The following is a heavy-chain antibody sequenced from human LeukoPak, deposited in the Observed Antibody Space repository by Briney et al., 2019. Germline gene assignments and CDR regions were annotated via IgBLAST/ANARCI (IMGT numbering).Heavy chain of an antibody. CDR2: INHSGST. J-gene: IGHJ3*02. Sequence: PSETLSLTCAVYGGSFSGYYWSWIRQPPGKGLEWIGEINHSGSTNYNPSLKSRVTISVDTSKNQFSLKLSSVTAADTAVYYCASFRYSSGWYRGLYAFDIWGQGTMVTVSS. CDR3: ASFRYSSGWYRGLYAFDI. D-gene: IGHD6-19*01. V-gene: IGHV4-34*01. CDR1: GGSFSGYY.